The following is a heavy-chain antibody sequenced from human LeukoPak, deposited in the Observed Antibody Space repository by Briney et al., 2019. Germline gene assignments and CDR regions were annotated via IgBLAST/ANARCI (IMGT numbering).Heavy chain of an antibody. D-gene: IGHD2-15*01. Sequence: SQTLSLTCAVSGGSISSGGYSWCWIRQPPGKGLEWIGYIYHSGSTYYNPSLKSRVTISVDRSKNQFSLKLSSVTAADTAVYYCAGTYCSGGSCYFDYWGQGTLVTVSS. J-gene: IGHJ4*02. CDR2: IYHSGST. CDR1: GGSISSGGYS. CDR3: AGTYCSGGSCYFDY. V-gene: IGHV4-30-2*01.